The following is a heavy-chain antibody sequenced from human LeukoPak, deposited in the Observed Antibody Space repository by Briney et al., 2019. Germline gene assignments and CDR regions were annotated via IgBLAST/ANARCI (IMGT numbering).Heavy chain of an antibody. CDR2: I. V-gene: IGHV3-21*01. D-gene: IGHD3-22*01. Sequence: GGSLRLSCAASGFTFSSYSMNWVRQAPGKGLEWVSSIKGRFTISRDNARNSLYLQMNSLRAEDTAVYYCARGASVVVGNDNAFDIWGQGTMVTVSS. CDR1: GFTFSSYS. CDR3: ARGASVVVGNDNAFDI. J-gene: IGHJ3*02.